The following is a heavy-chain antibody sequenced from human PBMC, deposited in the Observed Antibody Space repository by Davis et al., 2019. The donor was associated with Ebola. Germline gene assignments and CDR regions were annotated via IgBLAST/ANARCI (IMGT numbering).Heavy chain of an antibody. CDR1: GYRFTNYW. CDR2: IYPDDFDT. CDR3: ALLPYRSSWNDGFDF. Sequence: GESLKISCKASGYRFTNYWIGWVRQVPGRGLQWLGIIYPDDFDTTYSPSFEGQIRISADRSITTAYLQWDTLKASDTAMYYCALLPYRSSWNDGFDFWGQGTRVIVSS. D-gene: IGHD6-13*01. J-gene: IGHJ3*01. V-gene: IGHV5-51*01.